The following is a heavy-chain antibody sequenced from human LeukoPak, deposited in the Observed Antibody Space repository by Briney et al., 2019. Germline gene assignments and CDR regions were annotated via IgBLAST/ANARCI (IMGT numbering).Heavy chain of an antibody. V-gene: IGHV1-46*01. J-gene: IGHJ3*02. CDR2: INPSGGST. D-gene: IGHD3-10*01. Sequence: ASVKVSCKASGYTFTSYYMHWVRQAPGQGLEWMGVINPSGGSTSYAQKFQGRVTMTRDTSTSTVYMELSSLRSEDTAVYYCAGTGPCYYGRCIRDAFDIWGQGTMVTVSS. CDR3: AGTGPCYYGRCIRDAFDI. CDR1: GYTFTSYY.